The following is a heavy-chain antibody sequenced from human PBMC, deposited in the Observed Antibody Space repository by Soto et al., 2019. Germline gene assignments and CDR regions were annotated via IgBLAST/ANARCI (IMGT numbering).Heavy chain of an antibody. CDR1: GGTFSSYT. Sequence: QVQLVQSGAEVKKPGSSVKVSCKASGGTFSSYTISWVRQAPGQGLEWMGRIIPILGIANYAQKFQGRVTITADKSTSTAYMELSSLRSEDTAVYYCARAPGLDARVGFDYWGQGTLVTVSS. CDR2: IIPILGIA. V-gene: IGHV1-69*02. CDR3: ARAPGLDARVGFDY. D-gene: IGHD1-26*01. J-gene: IGHJ4*02.